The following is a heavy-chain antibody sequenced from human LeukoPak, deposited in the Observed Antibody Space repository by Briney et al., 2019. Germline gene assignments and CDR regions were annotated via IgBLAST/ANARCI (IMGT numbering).Heavy chain of an antibody. Sequence: SETLSLTCTVSGGSISRSRYYWGWIRQPPGKGLEWIGSIYYSGSTYYNPSLKSRVTTSVDTSKNQFSLKLSSVTAADTAVYYCARGDYYGSGTNWFDPWGQGTLVTVSS. CDR2: IYYSGST. CDR3: ARGDYYGSGTNWFDP. D-gene: IGHD3-10*01. J-gene: IGHJ5*02. V-gene: IGHV4-39*07. CDR1: GGSISRSRYY.